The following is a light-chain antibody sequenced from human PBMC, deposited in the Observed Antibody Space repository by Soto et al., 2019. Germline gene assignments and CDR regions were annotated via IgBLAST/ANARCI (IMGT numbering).Light chain of an antibody. V-gene: IGKV3-15*01. CDR3: QQYSNWPWT. J-gene: IGKJ1*01. CDR1: QSVYSS. CDR2: GAS. Sequence: ETVMTQSPATLSVSPRERATLSCRASQSVYSSLAWYQQKHGQAPRLLIYGASTRATGIPTRFSGSGSGTEFTLTISSLQSEDFAVYYCQQYSNWPWTFGQGTKVDIK.